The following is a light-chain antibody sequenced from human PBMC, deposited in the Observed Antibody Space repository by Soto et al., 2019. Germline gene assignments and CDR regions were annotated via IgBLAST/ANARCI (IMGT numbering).Light chain of an antibody. Sequence: DVVMTQSPLSLPVTLGQPASISCRSSQSLVYSDGNTYLNWFQQRPGQSPRRLIYGASSRATGIPDRFSGSGSGTDFTLTISRLEPEDFAVYYCQQYGSPLTFGGGTKVDIK. CDR1: QSLVYSDGNTY. CDR3: QQYGSPLT. CDR2: GAS. J-gene: IGKJ4*01. V-gene: IGKV2-30*01.